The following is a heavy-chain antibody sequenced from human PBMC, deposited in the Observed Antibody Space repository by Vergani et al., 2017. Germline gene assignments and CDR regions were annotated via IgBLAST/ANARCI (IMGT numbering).Heavy chain of an antibody. CDR3: AKGQREGDCGGGGCCAGGGDFDY. CDR2: ISGSGGST. V-gene: IGHV3-23*04. J-gene: IGHJ4*02. Sequence: EVQLVESGGGLVQPGGSLRLSCAASGFTFSSYAMSWVRQAPGKGLEWVSAISGSGGSTYYADSVKGRFTISRDNSKNTLYLQMNSLRAEDTAVYYCAKGQREGDCGGGGCCAGGGDFDYWGQGTLVTVSS. D-gene: IGHD2-15*01. CDR1: GFTFSSYA.